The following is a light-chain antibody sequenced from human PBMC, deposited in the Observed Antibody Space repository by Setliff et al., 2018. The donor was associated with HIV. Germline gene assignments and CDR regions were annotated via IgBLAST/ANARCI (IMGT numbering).Light chain of an antibody. Sequence: QSVLTQPPSVSGAQGQTVTISCTGSSSDTGARYAIHRYHQLPGRAPKLLIYGLFSRPSGVPDRLSSSWSGNSASLAITGLQAEDEADYYCQSYDSSMRVVFGEGTKVTVL. CDR3: QSYDSSMRVV. CDR1: SSDTGARYA. CDR2: GLF. J-gene: IGLJ3*02. V-gene: IGLV1-40*01.